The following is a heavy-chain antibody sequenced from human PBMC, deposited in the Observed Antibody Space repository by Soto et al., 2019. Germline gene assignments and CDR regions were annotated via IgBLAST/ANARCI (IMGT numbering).Heavy chain of an antibody. D-gene: IGHD3-16*02. V-gene: IGHV4-39*01. CDR2: IYSNGNT. CDR1: GGSLSTSSSY. CDR3: VRTGSYRYTYYYYGMDV. Sequence: SETLSLTCTVSGGSLSTSSSYWGWIRQPPGKGLEWLGNIYSNGNTYYNPSLKSRVTISVDTSKNQFSLKLSSVTAADTAVYYCVRTGSYRYTYYYYGMDVWGQGTTVTVSS. J-gene: IGHJ6*02.